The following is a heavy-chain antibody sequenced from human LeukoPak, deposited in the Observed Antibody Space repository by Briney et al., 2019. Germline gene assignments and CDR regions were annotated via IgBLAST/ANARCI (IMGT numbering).Heavy chain of an antibody. Sequence: PRGSLRLSCAASGFTFSDYYMSWIRQAPGKGLEWVSYISSSGSTIYYADSVKGRFTISRDNAKNSLYLQMNSLRAEDTAVYYCARSDSSGWSDAFDIWGQGTMVTVSS. CDR1: GFTFSDYY. CDR2: ISSSGSTI. J-gene: IGHJ3*02. V-gene: IGHV3-11*01. D-gene: IGHD6-19*01. CDR3: ARSDSSGWSDAFDI.